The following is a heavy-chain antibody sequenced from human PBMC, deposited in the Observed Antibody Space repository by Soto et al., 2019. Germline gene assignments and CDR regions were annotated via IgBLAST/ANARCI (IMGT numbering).Heavy chain of an antibody. CDR3: ARGRNYDYGDYSNYWYFDL. Sequence: SETLSLTCTVSGDSISSYYWSWIRQPPGKGLEWIGYIYYSGSTNYNPSLKSRVTISVDTSKNQFSLRLSSVTAADTAFYYCARGRNYDYGDYSNYWYFDLWGRGTLVTVSS. D-gene: IGHD4-17*01. CDR1: GDSISSYY. V-gene: IGHV4-59*01. J-gene: IGHJ2*01. CDR2: IYYSGST.